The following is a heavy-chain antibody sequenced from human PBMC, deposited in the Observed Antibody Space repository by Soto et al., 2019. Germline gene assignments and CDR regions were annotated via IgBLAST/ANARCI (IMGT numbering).Heavy chain of an antibody. D-gene: IGHD3-10*01. J-gene: IGHJ4*02. V-gene: IGHV1-18*01. CDR1: CYRFANYG. CDR3: ARDYHGLGSPRSPFFY. Sequence: GXSVEVSYKASCYRFANYGLSGVRQAPGQGLEWMGWLSGHNGNTNYAQKLQGRVTMTTDTSTSTAYMELRSLRSDDTAVYYCARDYHGLGSPRSPFFYWGQGTLVTVSS. CDR2: LSGHNGNT.